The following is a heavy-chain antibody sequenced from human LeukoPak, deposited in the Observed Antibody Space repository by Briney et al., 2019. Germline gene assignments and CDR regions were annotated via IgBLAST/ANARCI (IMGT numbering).Heavy chain of an antibody. CDR3: ARWSGSAGYYYYYYMDV. D-gene: IGHD3-10*01. CDR1: GGTFSSYA. J-gene: IGHJ6*03. CDR2: IIPIFGTA. V-gene: IGHV1-69*05. Sequence: SVKVSCKASGGTFSSYAISWVRQAPGQGLEWMGRIIPIFGTADYAQNFQGRVTITTDESTTTAYMELSRLRSDDTAVYYCARWSGSAGYYYYYYMDVWGKGTTATVSS.